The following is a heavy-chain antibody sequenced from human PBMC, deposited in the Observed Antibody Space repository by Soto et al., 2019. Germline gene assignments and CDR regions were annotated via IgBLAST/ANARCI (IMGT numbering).Heavy chain of an antibody. CDR2: IYYSGRT. Sequence: SETLSLTCTVSGGSISSDDYYWGWIRQPPGKGLEWIGYIYYSGRTDYNPSLKSRVVISIDTSKNQFSLILSSMSATDTAVYYCARELSNSPDYFDFSGQGTLVTVSS. D-gene: IGHD6-6*01. CDR1: GGSISSDDYY. CDR3: ARELSNSPDYFDF. J-gene: IGHJ4*02. V-gene: IGHV4-30-4*01.